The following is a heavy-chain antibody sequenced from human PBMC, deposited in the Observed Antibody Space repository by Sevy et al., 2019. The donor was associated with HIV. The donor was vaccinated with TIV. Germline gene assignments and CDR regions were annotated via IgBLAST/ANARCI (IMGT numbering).Heavy chain of an antibody. V-gene: IGHV3-33*01. CDR3: ARKGGDGYKLPIDY. CDR1: GFTFSSYG. J-gene: IGHJ4*02. CDR2: IWYDGSNT. D-gene: IGHD5-12*01. Sequence: GGSLRLSCAASGFTFSSYGMHWVRQAPGKGLEWVAFIWYDGSNTYYADSVKGRFTISRDNSKNTLYLQMNSLRAEDTAVYYCARKGGDGYKLPIDYWGQGTLVTVSS.